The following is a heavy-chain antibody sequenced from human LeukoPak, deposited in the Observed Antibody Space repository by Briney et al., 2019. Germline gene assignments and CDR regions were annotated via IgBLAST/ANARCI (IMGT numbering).Heavy chain of an antibody. J-gene: IGHJ6*02. CDR3: ARVVTIFGVVKDGMDV. D-gene: IGHD3-3*01. CDR1: GGSFSGYY. Sequence: SETLSLTCAVYGGSFSGYYWSWIRQTPGKGLEWIGEINHSGSTNYNPSLKSRVTISVDTSKNQFSLKLSSVTAADTAVYYCARVVTIFGVVKDGMDVWGQGTTVTVSS. V-gene: IGHV4-34*01. CDR2: INHSGST.